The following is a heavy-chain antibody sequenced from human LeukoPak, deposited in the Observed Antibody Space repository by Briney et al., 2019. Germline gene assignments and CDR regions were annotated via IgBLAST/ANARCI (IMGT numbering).Heavy chain of an antibody. CDR1: GYASTGYY. D-gene: IGHD3-3*01. Sequence: GASVKVSCKASGYASTGYYMHWVRQAPGQGLEWMGWINPNSGGTNYAQKFQGRVTMTRDTSISTAYMELSRLRSDDTAVYYCARVRFLEWLLPFDYWGQGTLVTVSS. CDR3: ARVRFLEWLLPFDY. J-gene: IGHJ4*02. V-gene: IGHV1-2*02. CDR2: INPNSGGT.